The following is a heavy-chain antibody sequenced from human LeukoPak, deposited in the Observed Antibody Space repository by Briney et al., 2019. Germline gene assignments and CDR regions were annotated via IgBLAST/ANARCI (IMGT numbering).Heavy chain of an antibody. D-gene: IGHD6-13*01. CDR3: ARVIAAAGILGLFDY. V-gene: IGHV1-69*13. CDR2: IIPIFGTA. CDR1: GGTFSSHA. J-gene: IGHJ4*02. Sequence: SVKVSCKASGGTFSSHAISWVRQAPGQGLEWMGGIIPIFGTANYAQKFQGRVTITADESTSTAYMELSSLRSEDTAVYYCARVIAAAGILGLFDYWGQGTLVTVSS.